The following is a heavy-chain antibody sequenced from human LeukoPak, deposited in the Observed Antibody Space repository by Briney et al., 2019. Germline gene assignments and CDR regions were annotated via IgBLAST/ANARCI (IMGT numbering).Heavy chain of an antibody. CDR2: IRYDGSNK. V-gene: IGHV3-30*02. CDR3: AKSLEWLPYDAFDI. Sequence: GGSLRLSCAASGFTFSSYGMHWVRQAPGKGLEWVAFIRYDGSNKYYADSVKGRFTISRDNSKNSLYLQMNSLRAEDTAVYYCAKSLEWLPYDAFDIWGQGTMVTVSS. CDR1: GFTFSSYG. J-gene: IGHJ3*02. D-gene: IGHD3-3*01.